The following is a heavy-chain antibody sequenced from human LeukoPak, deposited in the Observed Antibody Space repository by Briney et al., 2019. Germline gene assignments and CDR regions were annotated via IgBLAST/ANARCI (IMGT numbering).Heavy chain of an antibody. CDR3: AKGATVGKEALDI. V-gene: IGHV1-69*04. J-gene: IGHJ3*02. D-gene: IGHD1-14*01. CDR1: GGIFSNHA. CDR2: IIPMIGTA. Sequence: GASVKVSCKASGGIFSNHAVTWVRQAPGQGLEWMGRIIPMIGTAKYAQKFQGRVTFTADTSTNTAYIELSSLTSVDTALYFCAKGATVGKEALDIWGQGSLVTVSS.